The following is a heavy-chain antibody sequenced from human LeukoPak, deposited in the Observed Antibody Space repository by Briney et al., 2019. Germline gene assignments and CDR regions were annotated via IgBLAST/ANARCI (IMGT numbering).Heavy chain of an antibody. CDR2: IIPIFGTA. CDR3: ARFHPSSCSFDY. Sequence: SVKVSCKASGGTFSSYAISWVRQAPGQGLEWMGRIIPIFGTANYAQKFQGRVTMTRDTSTSTVYMELSSLRSEDTAVYSCARFHPSSCSFDYWGQGTLVTVSS. V-gene: IGHV1-69*05. D-gene: IGHD2-2*01. J-gene: IGHJ4*02. CDR1: GGTFSSYA.